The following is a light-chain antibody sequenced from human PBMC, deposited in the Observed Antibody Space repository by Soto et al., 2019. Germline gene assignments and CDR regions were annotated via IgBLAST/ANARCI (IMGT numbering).Light chain of an antibody. V-gene: IGKV1-5*03. Sequence: DIQMTQSPSTLSASVGDRVTITCRASQSISSRLAWYQQKPGKAPKLLIYKASSLESGVPSRFSGSGSGTEFTLTISSLQPDDFATDYWQQYNSYPWTCGQGTKVEIK. CDR2: KAS. CDR1: QSISSR. CDR3: QQYNSYPWT. J-gene: IGKJ1*01.